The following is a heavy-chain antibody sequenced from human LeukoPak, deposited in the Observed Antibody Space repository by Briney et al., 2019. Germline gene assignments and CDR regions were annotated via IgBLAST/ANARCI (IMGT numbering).Heavy chain of an antibody. Sequence: ASVKVSCKASGGTFTSYDINWVRQAPGQGLEWVGLINPTGTTTLYAQKFQGRITLTRDMSATTDYMELSSLTSEDTAVYYCARDNSVGGIAWWFDPWGQGTLVTVSS. CDR2: INPTGTTT. V-gene: IGHV1-46*01. CDR1: GGTFTSYD. D-gene: IGHD1-26*01. J-gene: IGHJ5*02. CDR3: ARDNSVGGIAWWFDP.